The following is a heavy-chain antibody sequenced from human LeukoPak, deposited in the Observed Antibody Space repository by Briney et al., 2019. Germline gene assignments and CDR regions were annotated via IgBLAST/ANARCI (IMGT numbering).Heavy chain of an antibody. Sequence: ASVKVSCKASGYTFTSCGISWVRQAPGQGLEWMGWISAYNGNTNYAQKLQGRVTMTTDTSTSTAYMELRSLRSDDTAVYYCARVGCSSTSCYSYNWFDPWGQGTLVTVSS. V-gene: IGHV1-18*01. J-gene: IGHJ5*02. CDR2: ISAYNGNT. CDR3: ARVGCSSTSCYSYNWFDP. D-gene: IGHD2-2*01. CDR1: GYTFTSCG.